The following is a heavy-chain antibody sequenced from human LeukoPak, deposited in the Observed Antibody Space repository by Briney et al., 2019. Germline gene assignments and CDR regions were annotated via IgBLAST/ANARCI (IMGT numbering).Heavy chain of an antibody. CDR1: GGSISSYY. D-gene: IGHD6-13*01. CDR3: ARAEWYSSSWPNAFDI. V-gene: IGHV4-59*01. J-gene: IGHJ3*02. Sequence: SSETLSLTCTVSGGSISSYYWSWIRQPPGKGLEWIGYIYYSGSTNYNPSLKSRVTISVDTSKNQFSLKLSSVTAADTAVYYCARAEWYSSSWPNAFDIWGQGTMVTVSS. CDR2: IYYSGST.